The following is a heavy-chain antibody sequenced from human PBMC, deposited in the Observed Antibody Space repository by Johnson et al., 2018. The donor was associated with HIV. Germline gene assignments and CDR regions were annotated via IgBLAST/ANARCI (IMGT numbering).Heavy chain of an antibody. CDR1: GFTFDDYG. CDR3: ARSFDSSDYWKHAFDV. CDR2: INWNGGST. Sequence: MQLVESGGGVVRRGGSLRLSCAASGFTFDDYGMSWVRQAPGKGLEWVSGINWNGGSTGYVDSMKGRFTISRDNAKNSLYLQMNRLRVEDTALYYCARSFDSSDYWKHAFDVWGQGTMVTVSS. D-gene: IGHD3-22*01. J-gene: IGHJ3*01. V-gene: IGHV3-20*04.